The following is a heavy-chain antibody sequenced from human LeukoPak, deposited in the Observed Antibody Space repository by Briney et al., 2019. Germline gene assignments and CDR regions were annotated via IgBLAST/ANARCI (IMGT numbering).Heavy chain of an antibody. Sequence: ASVKVSYKASGGTFSSYAISWVRQAPGQGLEWMGRIIPILGIANYAQKFQGRVTITADKSTSTAYMELSSLRSEDTAVYYCAREAPAQYSSGWYKGNYFDYWGQGTLVTVSS. CDR2: IIPILGIA. J-gene: IGHJ4*02. CDR3: AREAPAQYSSGWYKGNYFDY. V-gene: IGHV1-69*04. D-gene: IGHD6-19*01. CDR1: GGTFSSYA.